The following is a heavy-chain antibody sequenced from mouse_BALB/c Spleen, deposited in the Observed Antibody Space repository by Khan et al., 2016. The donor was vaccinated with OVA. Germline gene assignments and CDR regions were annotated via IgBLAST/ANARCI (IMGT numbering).Heavy chain of an antibody. V-gene: IGHV1-77*01. Sequence: QVQLQQSGPELVKPGASVKMSCKASGYTFTDYVMNWVKQRNGQGLQWIGQIYPGSDSTYYNEKFKGKATLTADRSSSTAYMQLSNLTSEDSAVYCCARAGGDVLADWGQGTLVTVAA. CDR2: IYPGSDST. J-gene: IGHJ3*01. D-gene: IGHD3-3*01. CDR3: ARAGGDVLAD. CDR1: GYTFTDYV.